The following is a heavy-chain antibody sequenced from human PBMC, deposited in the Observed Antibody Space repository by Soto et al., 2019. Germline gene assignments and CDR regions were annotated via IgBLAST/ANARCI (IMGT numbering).Heavy chain of an antibody. V-gene: IGHV3-48*01. D-gene: IGHD5-12*01. CDR3: ARDREEDGYNCDH. J-gene: IGHJ4*02. Sequence: YVKGRFTISRDNVKNSLDLQMNSLRADDTAVYYCARDREEDGYNCDHWGQGTLVPVSS.